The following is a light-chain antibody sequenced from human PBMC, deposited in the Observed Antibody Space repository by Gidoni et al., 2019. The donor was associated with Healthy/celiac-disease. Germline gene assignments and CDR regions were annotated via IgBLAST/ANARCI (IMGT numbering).Light chain of an antibody. J-gene: IGKJ2*01. CDR3: QQSYSTPYT. Sequence: DIQMTQSPSSLSASVGDRVTITCRASQSISSYLNWYQQKPGKAPKLLIYAASSLQSGVPSRFSGIGSGTDFPLTISSLQPEDFATHYCQQSYSTPYTFGQGTKLEIK. CDR2: AAS. CDR1: QSISSY. V-gene: IGKV1-39*01.